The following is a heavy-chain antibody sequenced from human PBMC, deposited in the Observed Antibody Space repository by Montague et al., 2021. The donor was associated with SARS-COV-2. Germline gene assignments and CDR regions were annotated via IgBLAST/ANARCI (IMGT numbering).Heavy chain of an antibody. CDR3: TTDLPLGGSGSYDY. CDR1: GFTFSNAW. D-gene: IGHD3-10*01. J-gene: IGHJ4*02. Sequence: SLRLSCAASGFTFSNAWMTWVRQAPGKGLEWVGHIESQTEGGTTDYAAPVKGRFTISRDDPKNTLYLQMKSLKTEDTAVYYCTTDLPLGGSGSYDYWGQGTLVTVSS. V-gene: IGHV3-15*04. CDR2: IESQTEGGTT.